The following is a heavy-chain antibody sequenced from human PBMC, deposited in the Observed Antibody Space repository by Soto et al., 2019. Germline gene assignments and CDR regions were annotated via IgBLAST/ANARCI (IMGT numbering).Heavy chain of an antibody. J-gene: IGHJ6*02. CDR2: IHYSGSI. V-gene: IGHV4-30-4*01. Sequence: QVQLQESGPGLVRPSQTLSLTCTVSGGSISTDHYHWTWIRQAPGKGLEWIGYIHYSGSIQFNPSLQSRVSMSVDTSKNLFSLRLSSVNAADTAVYFCAREDDGGDRDYYGLDVWGQVTTVTVSS. CDR1: GGSISTDHYH. CDR3: AREDDGGDRDYYGLDV. D-gene: IGHD2-21*02.